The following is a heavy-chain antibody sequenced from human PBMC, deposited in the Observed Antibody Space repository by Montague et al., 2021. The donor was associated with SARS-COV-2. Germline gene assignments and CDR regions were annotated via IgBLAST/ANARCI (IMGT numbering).Heavy chain of an antibody. CDR1: GFSLSTSGMC. J-gene: IGHJ6*02. Sequence: PALVKPTQTLTLTCTLSGFSLSTSGMCVSWIRQPPGKALEWLALIDWEYDKYYNTSLKTRLTISKDTSKNQVVLTMTNMDPVDTATYYCARNSGSCCWRGDYGMDVWGQGTTVTVTS. D-gene: IGHD1-26*01. V-gene: IGHV2-70*01. CDR2: IDWEYDK. CDR3: ARNSGSCCWRGDYGMDV.